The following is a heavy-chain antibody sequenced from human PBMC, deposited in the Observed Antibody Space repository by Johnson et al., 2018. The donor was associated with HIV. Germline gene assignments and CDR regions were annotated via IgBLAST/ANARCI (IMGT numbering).Heavy chain of an antibody. CDR3: AKDLTSFIVGANDAFDI. V-gene: IGHV3-30*18. CDR1: GFTFSSYG. CDR2: ISYDGSNK. D-gene: IGHD1-26*01. J-gene: IGHJ3*02. Sequence: QVHLVESGGGVVQPGRSLRLSCAASGFTFSSYGMHWVRQAPVKGLEWVAIISYDGSNKYYRDSVKGRFTISRDNSKNTLYLQMNSLRAEDTAVYYCAKDLTSFIVGANDAFDIWGQGTMVTVSS.